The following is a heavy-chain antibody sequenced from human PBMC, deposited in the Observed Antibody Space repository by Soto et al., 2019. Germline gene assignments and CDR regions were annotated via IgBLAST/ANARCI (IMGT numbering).Heavy chain of an antibody. D-gene: IGHD3-22*01. J-gene: IGHJ3*02. CDR2: ISYDGNNK. V-gene: IGHV3-30-3*01. CDR1: GFTYSTYT. Sequence: PGGSLRLSCAASGFTYSTYTMHWVRQAPGKGLEWVAVISYDGNNKFYADSVKGRFTISRDNAKNSLYLQMNSLRAEDTAVYYCARDYYDSSGYYTWSDAFDIWGQGTMVTVSS. CDR3: ARDYYDSSGYYTWSDAFDI.